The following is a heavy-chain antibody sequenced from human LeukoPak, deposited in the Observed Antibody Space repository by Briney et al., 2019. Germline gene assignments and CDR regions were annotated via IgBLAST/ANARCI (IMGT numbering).Heavy chain of an antibody. V-gene: IGHV1-69*13. J-gene: IGHJ4*02. CDR1: GGTFSSYA. CDR3: ARDLGLPPIGALDY. D-gene: IGHD1-14*01. Sequence: ASVKVSCKASGGTFSSYAISWVRQAPGQGLEWMGGIIPIFGTANYAQKFQGRVTITADESTSTAYMELSSLRSEDTAVYYCARDLGLPPIGALDYWGQGTLVTVSS. CDR2: IIPIFGTA.